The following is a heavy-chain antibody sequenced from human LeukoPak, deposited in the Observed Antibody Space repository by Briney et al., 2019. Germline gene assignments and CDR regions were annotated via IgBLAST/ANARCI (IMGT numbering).Heavy chain of an antibody. D-gene: IGHD6-13*01. J-gene: IGHJ4*02. CDR3: ARDIGRSRIAAAGGYFDY. CDR1: GFTFSSYW. V-gene: IGHV3-7*01. CDR2: IKTDGSQI. Sequence: PGGSLRLSCVASGFTFSSYWMTWVRQAPGKGLEWVANIKTDGSQIYYVDSVKGRFTISRDNAKNSLYLQMNSLRAEDTAVYYCARDIGRSRIAAAGGYFDYWGQGTLVTVSS.